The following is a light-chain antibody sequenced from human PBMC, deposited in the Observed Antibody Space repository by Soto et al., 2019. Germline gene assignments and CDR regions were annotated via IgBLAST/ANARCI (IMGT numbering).Light chain of an antibody. CDR2: RNN. CDR3: AAWDDRLSGWV. J-gene: IGLJ3*02. Sequence: QSVLTQPPSASGTPGQRVTISCSGSSSNIGSNYVYWYQQFPGTAPKLLIYRNNQRPSGVPDRFSGSKSGTSASLAISGLRSEDEADYYCAAWDDRLSGWVFGGGTKLTVL. V-gene: IGLV1-47*01. CDR1: SSNIGSNY.